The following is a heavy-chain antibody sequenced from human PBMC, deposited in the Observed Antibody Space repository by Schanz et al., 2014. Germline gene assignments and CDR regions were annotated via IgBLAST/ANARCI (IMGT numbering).Heavy chain of an antibody. Sequence: QVQLVQSGAEVKKPGFSVKVSCKASRSTFSSYTISWVRQAPGQGLEWMGRIIPILGIANYAQKFQGRVTITADRSTSTAYMELSSLRSEDTAVYYCARGYGDSPTDYWGQGSLVTVSS. V-gene: IGHV1-69*02. CDR2: IIPILGIA. CDR1: RSTFSSYT. J-gene: IGHJ4*02. CDR3: ARGYGDSPTDY. D-gene: IGHD4-17*01.